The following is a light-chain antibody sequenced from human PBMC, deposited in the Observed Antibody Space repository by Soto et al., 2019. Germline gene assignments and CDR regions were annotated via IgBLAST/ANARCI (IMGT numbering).Light chain of an antibody. Sequence: DIVMTQSPDSLPVSLGERATSTCKPTQSVFYTSKNENNLAWYQQKPGQPPKLLIYWASTRDSGVPDRFSGSGSGTDFTLAISSLQAEDVAVYYCQQYYSTPFTFGPGTKVDIK. CDR3: QQYYSTPFT. CDR2: WAS. J-gene: IGKJ3*01. CDR1: QSVFYTSKNENN. V-gene: IGKV4-1*01.